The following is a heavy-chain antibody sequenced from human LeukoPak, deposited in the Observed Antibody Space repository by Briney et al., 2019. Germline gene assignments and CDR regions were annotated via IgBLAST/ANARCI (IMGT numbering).Heavy chain of an antibody. CDR2: IYSGGST. J-gene: IGHJ4*01. D-gene: IGHD6-13*01. CDR3: AGEGIAAHSTVEREYYFDS. Sequence: GGSPRLSCAASGVTFSRNYMSWVRQAPGKGLEGGSVIYSGGSTYYTDSVKGRFTISRDNSKKRLYLQMKSLRAEDRGVYYCAGEGIAAHSTVEREYYFDSWGHGTLVTASS. V-gene: IGHV3-53*01. CDR1: GVTFSRNY.